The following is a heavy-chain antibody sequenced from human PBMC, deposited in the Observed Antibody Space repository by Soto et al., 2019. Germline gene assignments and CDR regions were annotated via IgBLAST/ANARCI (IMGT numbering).Heavy chain of an antibody. CDR1: GYTFTSYD. Sequence: ASVKVSCKASGYTFTSYDINWVRQATGQGLEWMGWMNPNSSNTGYAQKFQGRVTMTRNTSISTAYMELSSLRSEDTAVYYCARVVVPAAIYFDYWGQGTLVTVSS. CDR3: ARVVVPAAIYFDY. J-gene: IGHJ4*02. CDR2: MNPNSSNT. D-gene: IGHD2-2*01. V-gene: IGHV1-8*01.